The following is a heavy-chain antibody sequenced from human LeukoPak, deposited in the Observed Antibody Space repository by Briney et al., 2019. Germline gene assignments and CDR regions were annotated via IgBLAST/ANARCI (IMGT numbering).Heavy chain of an antibody. J-gene: IGHJ4*02. V-gene: IGHV3-30*04. CDR3: ARDNFWEQYYFDY. Sequence: GGSLRLSCAASGFTFSSYAIHWVRQAPGKGLEWVAVISYDGSNKNYADSVKGRFTISRDNSKNMLYLQMSSLRAEDTAVYYCARDNFWEQYYFDYWGQGTLVTVSS. D-gene: IGHD1-26*01. CDR1: GFTFSSYA. CDR2: ISYDGSNK.